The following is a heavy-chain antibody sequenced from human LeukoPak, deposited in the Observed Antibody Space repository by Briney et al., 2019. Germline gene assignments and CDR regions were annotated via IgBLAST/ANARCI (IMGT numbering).Heavy chain of an antibody. J-gene: IGHJ4*02. CDR1: GFTFGSYA. CDR3: ARDRGSIAARPFYYFDY. Sequence: GRSLRLSCAASGFTFGSYAMHWVRQAPGKGLEWVAVISYDGSNKYYADSVKGRFTISRDNSKNTLYLQMNSLRAEDTAVYYCARDRGSIAARPFYYFDYWGQGTLVTVSS. CDR2: ISYDGSNK. D-gene: IGHD6-6*01. V-gene: IGHV3-30*04.